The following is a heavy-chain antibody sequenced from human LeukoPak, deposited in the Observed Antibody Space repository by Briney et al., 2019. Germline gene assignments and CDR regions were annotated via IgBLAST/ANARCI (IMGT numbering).Heavy chain of an antibody. J-gene: IGHJ4*02. CDR3: ARARSGYSYLIDY. CDR2: IRYDGSNK. CDR1: GFTFSSYG. Sequence: PGGSLRLSCAASGFTFSSYGMHWVRQAPGKGLEWVAFIRYDGSNKYYADSVKGRFTISRDNSKNTLYLQMNSLRAEDTAVYYCARARSGYSYLIDYWGQGTLVTVSS. V-gene: IGHV3-30*02. D-gene: IGHD5-18*01.